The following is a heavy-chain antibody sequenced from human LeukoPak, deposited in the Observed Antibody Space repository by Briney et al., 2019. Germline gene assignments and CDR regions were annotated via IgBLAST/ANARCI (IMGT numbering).Heavy chain of an antibody. CDR2: IHYSGST. Sequence: SETLSLTCTVSGGSISSSTYYWGWIRQPPGKGLEWIGSIHYSGSTYYNPSLKSRVTISVDTSKNQFSLKLSSVTAADTAVYYCARLDYGGNSYYFDYWGQGTLVTVSS. CDR1: GGSISSSTYY. D-gene: IGHD4-23*01. J-gene: IGHJ4*02. V-gene: IGHV4-39*01. CDR3: ARLDYGGNSYYFDY.